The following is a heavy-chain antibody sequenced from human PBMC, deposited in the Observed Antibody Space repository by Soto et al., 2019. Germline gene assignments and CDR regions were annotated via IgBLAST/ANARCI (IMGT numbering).Heavy chain of an antibody. D-gene: IGHD6-19*01. CDR3: VNSQIAVSSTGRATICVFFDY. V-gene: IGHV3-23*01. CDR1: GFTFSSYA. J-gene: IGHJ4*02. CDR2: ISGSGGST. Sequence: EVQLLESGGGLVQPGGSLRLSCAASGFTFSSYAMSWVRPAPGNGLEWVSAISGSGGSTYYADSVKGRFTISRDTSKNMLYLQLNSLSVEDTAVDYCVNSQIAVSSTGRATICVFFDYSGQGPLVTVSS.